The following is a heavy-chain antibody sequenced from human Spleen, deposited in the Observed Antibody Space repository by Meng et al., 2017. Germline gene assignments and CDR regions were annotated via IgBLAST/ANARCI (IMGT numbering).Heavy chain of an antibody. J-gene: IGHJ3*01. V-gene: IGHV4-61*10. CDR1: GGSISSSSYY. CDR3: ARGFLVMGATGIAFDV. CDR2: IYSSGTT. D-gene: IGHD2-21*01. Sequence: SETLSLTCTVSGGSISSSSYYWSWIRQPAGKGLEWIGRIYSSGTTNYSPSLMSRVTISVDTSKNKFSLKLTSVTAADTAVYYCARGFLVMGATGIAFDVWGLGTMVTVSS.